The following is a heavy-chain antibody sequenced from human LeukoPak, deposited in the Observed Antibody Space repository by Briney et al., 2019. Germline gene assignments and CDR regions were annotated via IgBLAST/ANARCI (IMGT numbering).Heavy chain of an antibody. J-gene: IGHJ4*02. V-gene: IGHV3-23*01. CDR3: AKFGTAGPHFDY. CDR2: ISGSGGST. CDR1: GFTFSSYA. Sequence: PGGSLRLSCAASGFTFSSYAMSWVRQAPGKGLEWVSAISGSGGSTYYADSVKGRFTISRDSSKNTLYLQMNSLRAEDTAVYYCAKFGTAGPHFDYWGQGTLVTVSS. D-gene: IGHD6-13*01.